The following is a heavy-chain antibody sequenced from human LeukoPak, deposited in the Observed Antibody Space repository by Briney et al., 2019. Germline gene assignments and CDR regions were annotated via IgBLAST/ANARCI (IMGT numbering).Heavy chain of an antibody. CDR1: GYTFTGYY. V-gene: IGHV1-2*06. Sequence: ASVKVSCKASGYTFTGYYMHWVRQAPGQGLEWMGRINPNSGGTNYAQKFQGRVTMTRDTSISTAYMELSRLRSDDTAVYYCARGPVEMATIVDAFDIWGQGTMVTVSS. CDR2: INPNSGGT. J-gene: IGHJ3*02. D-gene: IGHD5-24*01. CDR3: ARGPVEMATIVDAFDI.